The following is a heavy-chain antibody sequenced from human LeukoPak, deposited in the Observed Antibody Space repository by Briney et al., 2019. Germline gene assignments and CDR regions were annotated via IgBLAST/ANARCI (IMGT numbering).Heavy chain of an antibody. CDR1: GGSISSSSYY. CDR2: IYYSGST. V-gene: IGHV4-39*07. J-gene: IGHJ4*02. D-gene: IGHD3-10*01. CDR3: AKVAKYYYGPETYFFFEH. Sequence: ETLSLTCTVSGGSISSSSYYWGWIRQPPGKGLEWIGSIYYSGSTYYNPSLKSRVTVSVDTSKNQFSLKLSLVTAADTAVYYCAKVAKYYYGPETYFFFEHWGQGTLVTVSS.